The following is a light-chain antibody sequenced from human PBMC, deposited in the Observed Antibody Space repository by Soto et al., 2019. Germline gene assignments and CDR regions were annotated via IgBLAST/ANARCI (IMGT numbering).Light chain of an antibody. CDR2: ATS. CDR3: QQYQSHSPLS. V-gene: IGKV1-9*01. J-gene: IGKJ4*01. Sequence: DIQLTHSPSFLSASVGDRVTIACRASQGISSYLAWYQQKPGKAPKLLIYATSTFQSGVPSRFSGSESGTEFTLTISSLQPEDFATYYCQQYQSHSPLSFGGGTKVDIK. CDR1: QGISSY.